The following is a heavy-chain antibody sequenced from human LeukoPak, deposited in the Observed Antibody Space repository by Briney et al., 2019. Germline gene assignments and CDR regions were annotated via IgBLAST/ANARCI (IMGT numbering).Heavy chain of an antibody. V-gene: IGHV3-23*01. CDR3: AKAGSSTICYGFE. D-gene: IGHD2-2*01. CDR2: ISGSGGST. Sequence: GGSLRLSCAASGFTFSSYAMNWVRQAPGKGLEWVSTISGSGGSTYYADSVKGRFTISRDNSKNTLYLQMNSLRAEDTAVYYRAKAGSSTICYGFEWGQGTLVTVSS. CDR1: GFTFSSYA. J-gene: IGHJ4*02.